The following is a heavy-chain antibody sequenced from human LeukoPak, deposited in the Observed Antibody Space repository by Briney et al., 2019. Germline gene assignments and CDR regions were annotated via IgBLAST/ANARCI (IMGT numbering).Heavy chain of an antibody. V-gene: IGHV3-11*05. CDR1: GFTFSDYY. J-gene: IGHJ4*02. CDR3: ARDEDGYNYD. D-gene: IGHD5-24*01. CDR2: ISSST. Sequence: PGGSLRLSCAASGFTFSDYYMSWIRQAPGKGLEWVSYISSSTNYADSVKGRFTISRDNAKNSLFLQMNSLRVEDTAVYYCARDEDGYNYDWGQGTLVTVSS.